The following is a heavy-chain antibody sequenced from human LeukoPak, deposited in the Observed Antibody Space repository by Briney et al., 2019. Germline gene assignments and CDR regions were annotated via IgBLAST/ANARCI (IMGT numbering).Heavy chain of an antibody. CDR3: ARDPWLVRGVIRFNWFDP. V-gene: IGHV4-39*07. D-gene: IGHD3-10*01. J-gene: IGHJ5*02. Sequence: SETLSLTCTVSGGSISSSSYYWSWIRQPPGKGLEWIGSIYYSGSTYYNPSLKSRVTISVDTSKNQFSLKLSSVTAADTAVYYCARDPWLVRGVIRFNWFDPWGQGTLVTVSS. CDR2: IYYSGST. CDR1: GGSISSSSYY.